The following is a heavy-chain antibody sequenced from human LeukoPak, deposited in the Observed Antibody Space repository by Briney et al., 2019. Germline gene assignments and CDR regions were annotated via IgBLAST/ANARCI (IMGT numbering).Heavy chain of an antibody. J-gene: IGHJ4*02. D-gene: IGHD3-16*01. V-gene: IGHV5-51*01. CDR3: ARRDYVATGNYVDY. CDR1: GYTFTNYW. CDR2: IYPPDSDT. Sequence: GEALKIACQGSGYTFTNYWMGWVRQMPGKGLEWIGIIYPPDSDTRNSHSFQGQVTISVVKSISTAYPQWNSLKASDTDIYYFARRDYVATGNYVDYWGKGTLVTVSS.